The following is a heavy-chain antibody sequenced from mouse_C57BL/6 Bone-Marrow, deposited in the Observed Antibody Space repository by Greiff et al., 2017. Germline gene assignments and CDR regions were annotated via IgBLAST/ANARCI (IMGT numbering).Heavy chain of an antibody. Sequence: EVKLVESGGDLVKPGGSLKLSCAASGFTFSSYGLSWVRQTPDKRLEWVATISSGGSYTYYPDSVKGRFTISRDNAKNTLYLQMSSLECEDTAMYYCARDYYFDYWGQGTTLTVSS. CDR3: ARDYYFDY. J-gene: IGHJ2*01. V-gene: IGHV5-6*01. CDR1: GFTFSSYG. CDR2: ISSGGSYT.